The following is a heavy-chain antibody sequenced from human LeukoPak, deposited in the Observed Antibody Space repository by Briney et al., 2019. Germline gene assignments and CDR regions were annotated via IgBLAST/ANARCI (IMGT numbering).Heavy chain of an antibody. J-gene: IGHJ4*02. CDR1: GFTFSDYY. CDR2: ISGSGSSI. V-gene: IGHV3-11*01. D-gene: IGHD3-22*01. CDR3: ARGKISYDTSGYPIFHY. Sequence: PGGSLRLSCADSGFTFSDYYMSWVRQAPGKGLEWVSYISGSGSSIYQADSVKGRFTISRDNAKNSLYLQMNSLRAEDTAVYYCARGKISYDTSGYPIFHYWGQGTLVTVSS.